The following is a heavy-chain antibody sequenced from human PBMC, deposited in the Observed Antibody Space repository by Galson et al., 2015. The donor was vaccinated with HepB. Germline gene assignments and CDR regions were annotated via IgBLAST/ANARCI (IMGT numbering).Heavy chain of an antibody. D-gene: IGHD3-10*01. CDR1: GFSLSTSGVG. Sequence: PALVKPTQTLTLTCTFSGFSLSTSGVGVGWIRQPPGKALEWLALIYWDDDKRYSPSLKSRLTITKDTSKNQVVLTMTNMDPVDTATYYCAHILGLLWFGENGRDGWFDPWGQGTLVTVSS. J-gene: IGHJ5*02. CDR2: IYWDDDK. V-gene: IGHV2-5*02. CDR3: AHILGLLWFGENGRDGWFDP.